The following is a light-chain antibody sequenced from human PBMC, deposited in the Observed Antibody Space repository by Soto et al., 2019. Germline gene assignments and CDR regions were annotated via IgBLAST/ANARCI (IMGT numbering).Light chain of an antibody. Sequence: SYELTQPPSVSVAPGQTARLTCGGNNIGSKNVHWYQQKPGQAPVLVVYDDSDRPSGIPERFSGSKFGNTASLTISGLLPEDEADYYCCSYGGSSALPYVFGAGTKLTVL. CDR2: DDS. CDR1: NIGSKN. V-gene: IGLV3-21*02. J-gene: IGLJ1*01. CDR3: CSYGGSSALPYV.